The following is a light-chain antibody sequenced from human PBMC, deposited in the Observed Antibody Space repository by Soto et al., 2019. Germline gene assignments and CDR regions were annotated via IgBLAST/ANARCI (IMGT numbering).Light chain of an antibody. J-gene: IGLJ1*01. CDR1: SSNIGSNY. CDR3: ASWDASLRV. CDR2: SNN. V-gene: IGLV1-47*02. Sequence: QSALTQPPSASGTPGQRVTISCSGSSSNIGSNYVYWYQQLPGTAPKLLIYSNNQRPSGVPARFSGSKSGTSASLAISGLRSEDEADYYCASWDASLRVFGTGTKVTVL.